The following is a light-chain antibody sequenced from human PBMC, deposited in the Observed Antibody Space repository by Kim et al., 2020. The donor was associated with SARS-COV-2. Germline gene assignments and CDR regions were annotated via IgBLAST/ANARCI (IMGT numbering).Light chain of an antibody. J-gene: IGLJ1*01. V-gene: IGLV2-14*03. CDR1: SSDVGGYNY. CDR3: SSYTSSSRG. CDR2: DVS. Sequence: PGQSITISCTGTSSDVGGYNYVSWYQQHPGKAPKLMIYDVSNRPSGVSNRFSGSKSGNTASLTISGLQDEDEADYYCSSYTSSSRGFGTGTKVTVL.